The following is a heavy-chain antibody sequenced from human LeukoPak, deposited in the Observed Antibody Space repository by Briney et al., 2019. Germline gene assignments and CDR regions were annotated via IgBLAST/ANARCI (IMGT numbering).Heavy chain of an antibody. Sequence: GGSLRLSCAASGFTFGSYAMHWVRQAPGKGLEWVALISFDESNKYYADSVKGRFTISRDNYKNTLYLQMNSLRVEDTAVYYCATELRIGATGYLFAFDIWGQGTMVTVSS. V-gene: IGHV3-30*03. D-gene: IGHD1-1*01. CDR3: ATELRIGATGYLFAFDI. CDR1: GFTFGSYA. J-gene: IGHJ3*02. CDR2: ISFDESNK.